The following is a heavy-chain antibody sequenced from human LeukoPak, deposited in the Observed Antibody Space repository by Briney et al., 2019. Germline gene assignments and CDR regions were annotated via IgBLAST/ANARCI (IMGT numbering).Heavy chain of an antibody. J-gene: IGHJ6*02. CDR3: ARMGGGSGWPNYYYYGMDV. CDR1: GYTFTSYD. CDR2: MNPNSGNT. D-gene: IGHD6-19*01. Sequence: ASVKVSCKASGYTFTSYDINWVRQAPGQGLEWMGWMNPNSGNTGYAQKFQGRVTVTRNTSISTSYMELSSLRSEDTAVYYCARMGGGSGWPNYYYYGMDVWGQGTTVTVSS. V-gene: IGHV1-8*01.